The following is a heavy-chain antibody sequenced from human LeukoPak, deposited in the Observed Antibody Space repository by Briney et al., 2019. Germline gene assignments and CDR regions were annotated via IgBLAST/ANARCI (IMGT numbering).Heavy chain of an antibody. CDR2: IYCSGST. V-gene: IGHV4-30-4*01. J-gene: IGHJ5*02. CDR3: ARGLRSPGPRSSWFDP. CDR1: GGSISSGDSY. Sequence: SETLSLTCTVSGGSISSGDSYWSWIRQPPGKGLEWIGYIYCSGSTYYNPSLKSRVTISVDTSKNQFSLKLSSVTAADTAVYYCARGLRSPGPRSSWFDPWGQGTLVTVSS.